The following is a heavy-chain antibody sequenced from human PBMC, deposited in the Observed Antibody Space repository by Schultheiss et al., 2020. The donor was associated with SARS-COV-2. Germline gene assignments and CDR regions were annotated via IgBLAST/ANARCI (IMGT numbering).Heavy chain of an antibody. V-gene: IGHV4-61*01. CDR3: ASLRPHHMYSSSLFGGWFDP. CDR1: GGSISSGTYY. CDR2: IYYSGST. J-gene: IGHJ5*02. Sequence: SETLSLTCTVSGGSISSGTYYWTWIRQHPGKGLEWIGHIYYSGSTNYNPSLKSRVTISVDTSKNQFSLKLTSVTAADTAVYYCASLRPHHMYSSSLFGGWFDPWGQGTLVTVSS. D-gene: IGHD1-26*01.